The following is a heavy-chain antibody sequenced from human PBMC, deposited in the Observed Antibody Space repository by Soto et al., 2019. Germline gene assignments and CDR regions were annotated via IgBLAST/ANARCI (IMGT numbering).Heavy chain of an antibody. CDR3: ARSELNWNQLDH. D-gene: IGHD1-1*01. Sequence: VQLVQSGAEVKTPGSSMKVSCLASGGAFSSYAISWVRQDPGQGLEWMGGIIPILGTANYAQKFQDRVTITADESTTTAYMELSSLRSEDTAVYYCARSELNWNQLDHWGQGTLVTVSS. CDR1: GGAFSSYA. V-gene: IGHV1-69*01. CDR2: IIPILGTA. J-gene: IGHJ4*02.